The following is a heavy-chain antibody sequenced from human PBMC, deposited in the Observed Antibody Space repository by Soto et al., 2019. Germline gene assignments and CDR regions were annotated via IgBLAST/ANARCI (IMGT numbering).Heavy chain of an antibody. V-gene: IGHV1-8*01. CDR1: GYTFSTYD. CDR3: ARRKERSGPNYFDY. Sequence: QEQLVQSGAEVKKPGASVKVSCKTSGYTFSTYDINWVRQAPGQGLEWTGWMNPNTGNTGYAQKFRGRGTLTRNTSISTAYMELMSLKTEDTAVYFCARRKERSGPNYFDYWGQGTLVTVSS. J-gene: IGHJ4*02. D-gene: IGHD6-25*01. CDR2: MNPNTGNT.